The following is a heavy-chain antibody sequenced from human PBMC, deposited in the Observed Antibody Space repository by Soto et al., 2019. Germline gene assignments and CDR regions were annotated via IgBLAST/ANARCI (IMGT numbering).Heavy chain of an antibody. CDR2: ISYDGSNK. Sequence: GGSLRLSCAASGFTFSSYAMHWVRQAPGKGLEWVAVISYDGSNKYYADSVKGRFTISRDNSKNTLYLQMNSLRAEDTAVYYCARAHYYDSRGYWRDYYYYYGMDVWGQGTTVTVSS. J-gene: IGHJ6*02. CDR3: ARAHYYDSRGYWRDYYYYYGMDV. CDR1: GFTFSSYA. D-gene: IGHD3-22*01. V-gene: IGHV3-30-3*01.